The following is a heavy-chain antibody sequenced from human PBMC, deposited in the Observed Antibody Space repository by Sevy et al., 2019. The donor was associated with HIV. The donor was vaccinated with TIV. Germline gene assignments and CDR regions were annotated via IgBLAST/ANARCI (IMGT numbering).Heavy chain of an antibody. V-gene: IGHV1-2*06. D-gene: IGHD1-7*01. CDR1: GYTFTGDY. CDR3: ARDGGGGTTNSGMDV. CDR2: VYPNSGGT. J-gene: IGHJ6*02. Sequence: ASVKVSCKASGYTFTGDYLHWVRQAPGQGLEWMGRVYPNSGGTNYAQTFQGRVTMTRDTSISTAYMELSRLRSDETAVYYCARDGGGGTTNSGMDVWGQGTTVTVSS.